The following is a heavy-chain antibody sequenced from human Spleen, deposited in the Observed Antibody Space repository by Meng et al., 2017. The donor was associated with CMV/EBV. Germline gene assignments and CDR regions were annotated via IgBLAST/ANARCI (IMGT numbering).Heavy chain of an antibody. CDR3: AREVVTGGWDFFDY. V-gene: IGHV3-30*04. D-gene: IGHD6-19*01. Sequence: GGSLRLSCAASGFTFSSYAMHWVRQAPGKGLEWVAVISYDGSNKYYADSVKGRFTISRDNSKNTLYLQMNSLRAEDTAVYYCAREVVTGGWDFFDYWGQGTLVTVSS. CDR2: ISYDGSNK. CDR1: GFTFSSYA. J-gene: IGHJ4*02.